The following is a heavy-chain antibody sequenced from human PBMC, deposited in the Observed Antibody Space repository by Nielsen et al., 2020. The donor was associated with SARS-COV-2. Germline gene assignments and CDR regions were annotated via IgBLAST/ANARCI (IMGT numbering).Heavy chain of an antibody. D-gene: IGHD3-3*01. CDR1: GGSISSYY. CDR2: IYYSGST. J-gene: IGHJ6*02. CDR3: ASKPLPPTYYDFWSGYWPYYYYGMDV. Sequence: SETLSLTCTVSGGSISSYYWSWIRQPPGKGLEWIGYIYYSGSTNYNPSLKSRVTISVDTSKNQFSLKLSSVTAADTAVYYCASKPLPPTYYDFWSGYWPYYYYGMDVWGQGTTVTVSS. V-gene: IGHV4-59*01.